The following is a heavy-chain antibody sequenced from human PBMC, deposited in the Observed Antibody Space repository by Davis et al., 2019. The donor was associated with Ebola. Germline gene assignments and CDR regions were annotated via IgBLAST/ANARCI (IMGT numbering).Heavy chain of an antibody. D-gene: IGHD2-21*02. CDR3: AKEVVVTYFDY. Sequence: GESLKIPCAAPGFTFSSYAMSWVRQAPGKGLEWVSAISGSGGSTYYADSVKGRFTISRDNSKNTLYLQMNSLRAEDTAVYYCAKEVVVTYFDYWGQGTLVTVSS. V-gene: IGHV3-23*01. J-gene: IGHJ4*02. CDR1: GFTFSSYA. CDR2: ISGSGGST.